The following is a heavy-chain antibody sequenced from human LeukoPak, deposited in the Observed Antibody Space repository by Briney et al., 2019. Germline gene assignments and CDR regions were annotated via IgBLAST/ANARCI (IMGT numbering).Heavy chain of an antibody. CDR1: GFTFSSYA. Sequence: SGGSLRLSCAASGFTFSSYAMHWVRQAPGKGLEWVAVISYDGSNKYYADSVKGRFTISRDNSKNTLYLQMNSLRAEDTAVYYCARDSVVTMVRGVFDYWGQGTLVTVSS. V-gene: IGHV3-30-3*01. D-gene: IGHD3-10*01. CDR3: ARDSVVTMVRGVFDY. CDR2: ISYDGSNK. J-gene: IGHJ4*02.